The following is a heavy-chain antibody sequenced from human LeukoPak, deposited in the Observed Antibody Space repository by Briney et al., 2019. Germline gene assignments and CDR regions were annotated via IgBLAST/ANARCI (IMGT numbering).Heavy chain of an antibody. V-gene: IGHV3-23*01. CDR2: TSGSGGIR. Sequence: GGSLRLSCAASGITFSSYAMSWVRQAPGKGLEWVSGTSGSGGIRYYADSVKGRFTISRDNSKNTLFLQMNSLRVEDTAVYYCAKVAISGSGSYYTVRGLDYWGQGTLVTVSS. CDR1: GITFSSYA. J-gene: IGHJ4*02. CDR3: AKVAISGSGSYYTVRGLDY. D-gene: IGHD3-10*01.